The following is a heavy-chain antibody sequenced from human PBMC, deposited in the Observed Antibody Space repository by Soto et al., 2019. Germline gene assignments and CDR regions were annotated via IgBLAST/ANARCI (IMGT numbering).Heavy chain of an antibody. D-gene: IGHD2-2*03. V-gene: IGHV4-30-2*01. CDR2: IYHSGGT. J-gene: IGHJ5*02. Sequence: QLQLQESGSRLVKPSQTLSLTCAVSGGSISSGGYSWSWIRQPPGKGLEWIGYIYHSGGTYYNPSLKSRVTISVDRSKNQFSLKLSSVTAADTAVYYCARSLDIVLVPGAMQVGWFDPWGQGTLVTVSS. CDR1: GGSISSGGYS. CDR3: ARSLDIVLVPGAMQVGWFDP.